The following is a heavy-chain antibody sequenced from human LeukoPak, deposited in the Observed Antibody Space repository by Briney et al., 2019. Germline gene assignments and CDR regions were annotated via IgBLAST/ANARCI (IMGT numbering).Heavy chain of an antibody. CDR2: IYYSGST. V-gene: IGHV4-38-2*02. CDR1: GYSISSGYY. J-gene: IGHJ6*03. Sequence: SETLSLTCTVSGYSISSGYYWGWIRQPPGKGLEWIGSIYYSGSTYYNPSLKSRVTISVDTSKNQFSLKLSSVTAADTAVYYCARGYCSGGSCYSSYYYSYMDVWGKGTTVTVSS. D-gene: IGHD2-15*01. CDR3: ARGYCSGGSCYSSYYYSYMDV.